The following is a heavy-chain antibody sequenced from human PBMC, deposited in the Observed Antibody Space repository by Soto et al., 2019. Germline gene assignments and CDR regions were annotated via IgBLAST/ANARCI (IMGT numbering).Heavy chain of an antibody. CDR3: ARDQGSYGDYAPPYAGYGLDV. Sequence: SETLSLTCTVSGGSISSYYWSWIRQPPGKGLEWIGYIYYSGSTNYNPSLKSRVTISVDTSKNQFSLKLSSVTAADTAVYYCARDQGSYGDYAPPYAGYGLDVWGKGTMVTVSS. V-gene: IGHV4-59*01. J-gene: IGHJ6*04. CDR1: GGSISSYY. CDR2: IYYSGST. D-gene: IGHD4-17*01.